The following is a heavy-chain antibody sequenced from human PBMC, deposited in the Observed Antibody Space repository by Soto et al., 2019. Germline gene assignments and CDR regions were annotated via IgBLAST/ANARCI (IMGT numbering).Heavy chain of an antibody. Sequence: GASVEVSCKASGYTFTSYAIHWVRQAHGQRLEWMGWINADNGNIKYSQRFQGRVTITRDTSASTAYMELSSLRSEDTAVYYCAREGRYGEYYDYWGQGTLVTVSS. V-gene: IGHV1-3*01. CDR2: INADNGNI. CDR3: AREGRYGEYYDY. D-gene: IGHD4-17*01. J-gene: IGHJ4*02. CDR1: GYTFTSYA.